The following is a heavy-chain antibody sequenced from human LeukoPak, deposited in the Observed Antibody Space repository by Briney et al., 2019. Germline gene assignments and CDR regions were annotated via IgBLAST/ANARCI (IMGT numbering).Heavy chain of an antibody. Sequence: SVKVSCKASGGTFSSYAISWVRQAPGQGLEWMGGIIPIFGTANYAQKFQGRVTITADESTSTAYMELSSLRSEDMAVYYCARVKPGSNSGYYFDAFDIWGQGTMVTVSS. CDR1: GGTFSSYA. D-gene: IGHD3-22*01. V-gene: IGHV1-69*01. CDR2: IIPIFGTA. J-gene: IGHJ3*02. CDR3: ARVKPGSNSGYYFDAFDI.